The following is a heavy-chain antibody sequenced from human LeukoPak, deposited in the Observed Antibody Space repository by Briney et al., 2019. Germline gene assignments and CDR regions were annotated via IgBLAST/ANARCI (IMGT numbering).Heavy chain of an antibody. CDR3: ARVGPTHYYYFLDV. CDR2: ISVNNGNT. Sequence: GASVKVSCKASGYTFSNFAISWVRQAPGQGLEWMGWISVNNGNTNYAQNFQGRVTMTTDTSTSTAYMELRSLRSDDTAVYYCARVGPTHYYYFLDVWGKGTTVTVSS. V-gene: IGHV1-18*01. D-gene: IGHD1-26*01. J-gene: IGHJ6*04. CDR1: GYTFSNFA.